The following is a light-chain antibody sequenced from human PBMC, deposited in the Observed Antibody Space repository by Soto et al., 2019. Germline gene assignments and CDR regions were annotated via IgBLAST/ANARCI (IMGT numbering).Light chain of an antibody. CDR3: SSYTSSSTSRV. V-gene: IGLV2-14*01. CDR1: SSDVGGYNY. J-gene: IGLJ2*01. CDR2: DVS. Sequence: QSALTQPPSVSGSPGQSITISCTGTSSDVGGYNYVSWYQQHPGKAPKLMIYDVSNRPSGVSNRFSGSKSGNTASLTISGLQAEDEADYYCSSYTSSSTSRVFGGGTKVTVL.